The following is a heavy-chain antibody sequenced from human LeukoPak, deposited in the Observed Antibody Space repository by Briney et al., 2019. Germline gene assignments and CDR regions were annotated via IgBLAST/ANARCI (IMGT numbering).Heavy chain of an antibody. Sequence: GGALRLSSAASGFTFSSYAMSWVRQAPGKGLDWVSPISGSDGSTYYADSVKGRFTISRENSKNTLYLQMNSLRAEDTAVYYCAKEVAFYSSGPFDYWGQGTLVTVSS. CDR1: GFTFSSYA. CDR3: AKEVAFYSSGPFDY. D-gene: IGHD6-19*01. V-gene: IGHV3-23*01. J-gene: IGHJ4*02. CDR2: ISGSDGST.